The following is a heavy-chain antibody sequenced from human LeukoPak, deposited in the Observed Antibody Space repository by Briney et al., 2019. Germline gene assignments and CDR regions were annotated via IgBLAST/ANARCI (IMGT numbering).Heavy chain of an antibody. J-gene: IGHJ4*02. CDR2: IYYSGST. CDR1: GGSISSYY. Sequence: SETLSLTCTVSGGSISSYYWSWIRQPPGEGLEWIGYIYYSGSTNYNPSLRSRVTISVDTSKNQFSLKLSSVTAADTAVYYCARDRILYYWGQGTLVTVSS. CDR3: ARDRILYY. V-gene: IGHV4-59*01. D-gene: IGHD3-3*02.